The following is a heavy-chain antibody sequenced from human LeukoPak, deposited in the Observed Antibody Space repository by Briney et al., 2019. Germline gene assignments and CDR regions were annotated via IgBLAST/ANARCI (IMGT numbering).Heavy chain of an antibody. CDR1: GNYW. Sequence: GRSLRLSCAASGNYWMHWVRQAPGKGLVWVSHINGDGSWTSYADSVKGRFTISKDNAKNTVYLQMNSLRAEDTAVYYCVSFYETYWGRGTLVTVSS. D-gene: IGHD2/OR15-2a*01. CDR2: INGDGSWT. V-gene: IGHV3-74*01. J-gene: IGHJ4*02. CDR3: VSFYETY.